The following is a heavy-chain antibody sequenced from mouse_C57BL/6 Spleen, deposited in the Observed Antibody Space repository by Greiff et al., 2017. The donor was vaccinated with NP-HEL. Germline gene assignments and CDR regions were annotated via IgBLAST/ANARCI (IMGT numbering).Heavy chain of an antibody. D-gene: IGHD1-1*01. V-gene: IGHV1-50*01. CDR1: GYTFTSYW. CDR2: IDPSDSYT. CDR3: ARGDYGSVDY. J-gene: IGHJ2*01. Sequence: QVQLKQPGAELVKPGASVKLSCKASGYTFTSYWMQWVKQRPGQGLEWIGEIDPSDSYTNYNQKFKGKATLTVDTSSSTAYMQLSSLTSEDSAVYYCARGDYGSVDYWGQGTTLTVSS.